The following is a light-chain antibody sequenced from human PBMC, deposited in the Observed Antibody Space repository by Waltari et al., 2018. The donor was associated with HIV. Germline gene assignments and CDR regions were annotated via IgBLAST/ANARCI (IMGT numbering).Light chain of an antibody. J-gene: IGLJ2*01. Sequence: QSALTQPPSASGSPGQSVTISCTGTTKDVGLYNYVSWYQQNPGEAPKLIIFEVSTRPSGVRDRFSGSKSGNTASLTVSGLQSEDEANYFCSSYAGSNTLLFGGGTKLTVL. CDR1: TKDVGLYNY. CDR2: EVS. V-gene: IGLV2-8*01. CDR3: SSYAGSNTLL.